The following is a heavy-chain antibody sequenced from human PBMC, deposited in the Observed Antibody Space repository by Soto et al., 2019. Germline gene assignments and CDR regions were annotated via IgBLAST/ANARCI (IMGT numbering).Heavy chain of an antibody. J-gene: IGHJ4*02. D-gene: IGHD3-9*01. Sequence: SLRLSCAASGFTFSSYSMNWVRQAPGKGLEWVSYISSSSSTIYYADSVKGRFTISRDNAKNSLYLQMNSLRAEDTAVYYCAREGELRYFDWLPSTDYWGQGTLVTVSS. CDR1: GFTFSSYS. V-gene: IGHV3-48*01. CDR3: AREGELRYFDWLPSTDY. CDR2: ISSSSSTI.